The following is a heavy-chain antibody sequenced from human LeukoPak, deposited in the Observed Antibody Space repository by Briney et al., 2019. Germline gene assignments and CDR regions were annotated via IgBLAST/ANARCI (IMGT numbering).Heavy chain of an antibody. CDR1: GYTFTSYD. CDR3: ARDLGALVVVDPATLGFDP. Sequence: ASVKVSCKASGYTFTSYDINWVRQATGQGLEWMGWINPNSGGTNYAQKFQGRVTMTRDTSISTAYMELSRLRSDDTAVYYCARDLGALVVVDPATLGFDPWGQGTLVTVSS. CDR2: INPNSGGT. V-gene: IGHV1-2*02. D-gene: IGHD2-15*01. J-gene: IGHJ5*02.